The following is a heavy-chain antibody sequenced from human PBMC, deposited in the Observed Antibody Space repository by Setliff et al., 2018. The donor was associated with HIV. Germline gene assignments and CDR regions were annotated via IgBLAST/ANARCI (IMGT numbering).Heavy chain of an antibody. Sequence: LRLSCAASGFSFSNYWMDWVRQAPGKGLEWVATIKQDGSEIYHVDSVKGRFTISRDNARTSLYLEMSSLRAEDTAVYLCANLWEMGAWGQGTLVTVSS. CDR2: IKQDGSEI. J-gene: IGHJ5*02. CDR3: ANLWEMGA. CDR1: GFSFSNYW. V-gene: IGHV3-7*03. D-gene: IGHD1-26*01.